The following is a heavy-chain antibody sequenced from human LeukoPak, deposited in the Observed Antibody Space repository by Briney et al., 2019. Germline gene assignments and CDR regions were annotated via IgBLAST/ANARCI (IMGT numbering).Heavy chain of an antibody. CDR1: GGTFSSYA. V-gene: IGHV3-30*02. CDR2: IRYDGSNK. CDR3: AGGATSYGDAFDI. Sequence: SCKASGGTFSSYAISWVRQAPGKGLEWVAFIRYDGSNKYYADSVKGRFTISRDNSKNTLYLQMNSLRAEDTAVYYCAGGATSYGDAFDIWGQGTMVTVSS. D-gene: IGHD1-26*01. J-gene: IGHJ3*02.